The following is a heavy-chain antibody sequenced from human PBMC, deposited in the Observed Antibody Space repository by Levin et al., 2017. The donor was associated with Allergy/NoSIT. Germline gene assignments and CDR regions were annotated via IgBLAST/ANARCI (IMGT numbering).Heavy chain of an antibody. D-gene: IGHD2-2*01. V-gene: IGHV3-48*01. J-gene: IGHJ4*02. CDR3: ARGRLRYCSSTSCYEGGNY. Sequence: GGSLRLSCAASGFTFSSYSMNWVRQAPGKGLEWVSYISSSSSTIYYADSVKGRFTISRDNAKNSLYLQMNSLRAEDTAVYYCARGRLRYCSSTSCYEGGNYWGQGTLVTVSS. CDR2: ISSSSSTI. CDR1: GFTFSSYS.